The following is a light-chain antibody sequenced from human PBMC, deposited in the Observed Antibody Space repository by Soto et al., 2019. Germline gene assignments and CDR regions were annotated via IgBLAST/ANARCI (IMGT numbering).Light chain of an antibody. CDR3: LQDHDDSWT. CDR2: AAS. CDR1: QSISTW. V-gene: IGKV1-5*01. Sequence: IQMTQSPSTLSASVGDRVTITCRASQSISTWLAWYQQKPGKAPTLLIYAASNLQSGVPSRFRGSRSGTEFTLTVSSLQPEDFATYYCLQDHDDSWTFGQGTKV. J-gene: IGKJ1*01.